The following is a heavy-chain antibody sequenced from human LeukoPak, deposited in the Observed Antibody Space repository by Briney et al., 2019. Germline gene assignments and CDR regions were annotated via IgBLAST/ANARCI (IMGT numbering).Heavy chain of an antibody. V-gene: IGHV3-30*18. CDR3: AKDKVKLDPYYYYMDV. Sequence: GGSLRLSCAASGFTFSSYGMHWVRQAPGKGLEWVAVISYDGSNKYYADSVKGRFTISRDNSKNTLYLQMNSLRAEDTAVYYRAKDKVKLDPYYYYMDVWGKGTTVTVSS. J-gene: IGHJ6*03. CDR2: ISYDGSNK. D-gene: IGHD1-1*01. CDR1: GFTFSSYG.